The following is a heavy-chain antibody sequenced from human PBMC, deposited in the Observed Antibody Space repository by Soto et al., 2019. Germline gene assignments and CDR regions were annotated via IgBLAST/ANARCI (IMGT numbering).Heavy chain of an antibody. D-gene: IGHD2-2*01. CDR3: AKDRIQDCTSISCWRGGDS. Sequence: EVQLLESGGGLVQPGGSLRLSCVASGFNFNFYAMNWVRQAPGKGLEWVAAISGSGFSTFYSDSVKGRFTISRDNPKRTLYLEMNTLRAEDADVYYCAKDRIQDCTSISCWRGGDSWGQGTQVTVSS. J-gene: IGHJ4*02. V-gene: IGHV3-23*01. CDR2: ISGSGFST. CDR1: GFNFNFYA.